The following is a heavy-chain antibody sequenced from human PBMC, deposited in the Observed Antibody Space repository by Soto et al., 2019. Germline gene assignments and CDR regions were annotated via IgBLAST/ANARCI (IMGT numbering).Heavy chain of an antibody. CDR2: IFPLTDIP. J-gene: IGHJ4*02. CDR3: ARGPLVVVNYFES. CDR1: GGTFRNYP. V-gene: IGHV1-69*02. Sequence: QVQLVQSGTEVKKPGSSVKVSCKASGGTFRNYPINWVRQAPGQGLEWMGSIFPLTDIPDYAQNFQSRLTISADKSKSTAYMELRSLTSDDTAMYFCARGPLVVVNYFESWGQGTLVTVSS.